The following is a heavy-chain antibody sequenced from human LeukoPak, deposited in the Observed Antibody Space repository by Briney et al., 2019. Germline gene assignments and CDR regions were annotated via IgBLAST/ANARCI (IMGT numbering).Heavy chain of an antibody. Sequence: SETLSLTCAVYGESFSGYYWSWIRQPPGKALVWLGYIYYSGSTNYNPSLKSRGTISVDTSKNQFSLKLSSVNAADTAVYYCARGSVGYSYGSYYFDYWGQGTLVTVSS. CDR2: IYYSGST. J-gene: IGHJ4*02. V-gene: IGHV4-59*08. CDR3: ARGSVGYSYGSYYFDY. CDR1: GESFSGYY. D-gene: IGHD5-18*01.